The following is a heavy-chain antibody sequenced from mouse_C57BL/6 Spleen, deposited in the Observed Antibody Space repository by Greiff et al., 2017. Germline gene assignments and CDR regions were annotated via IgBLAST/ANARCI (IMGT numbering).Heavy chain of an antibody. CDR3: ARWDGYDGRPFAY. D-gene: IGHD2-2*01. CDR2: IYPGDGDT. V-gene: IGHV1-80*01. J-gene: IGHJ2*01. Sequence: QVQLQQSGAELVKPGASVKISCKASGYAFSSYWMNWVKQRPGKGLEWIGQIYPGDGDTNYNGKFKGKATLTADESSSTAYMQLSSLTSEDSAVYFCARWDGYDGRPFAYWGQGTTLTVSS. CDR1: GYAFSSYW.